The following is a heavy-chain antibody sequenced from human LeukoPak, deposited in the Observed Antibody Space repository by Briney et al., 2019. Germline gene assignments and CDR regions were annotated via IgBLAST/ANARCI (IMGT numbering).Heavy chain of an antibody. J-gene: IGHJ3*02. CDR1: GFTFSSCD. D-gene: IGHD3-10*01. CDR3: AKHQQMVQGVPHAFDI. CDR2: ISGSGDRT. V-gene: IGHV3-23*01. Sequence: PGGSLRLSCAASGFTFSSCDMTWVRQAPGKGLEWVSGISGSGDRTSNADSVKGRFTISRDNSKNTVYLQMNSLRAEDTAVYYCAKHQQMVQGVPHAFDIWGQGTMVTVSS.